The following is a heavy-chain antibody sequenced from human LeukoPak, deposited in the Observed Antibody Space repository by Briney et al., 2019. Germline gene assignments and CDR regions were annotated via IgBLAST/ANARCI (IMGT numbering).Heavy chain of an antibody. Sequence: GGSLEISRKGSGCGFTSYWLGWVRQMPGKGLEWMGIIYPGDSDTRYSPSFQGQVTISADKSNRTPSLQWRSLHAADPAVYYWARQSYDSSGYPLDDYWGQGTLVIVSS. CDR2: IYPGDSDT. J-gene: IGHJ4*02. D-gene: IGHD3-22*01. CDR1: GCGFTSYW. V-gene: IGHV5-51*01. CDR3: ARQSYDSSGYPLDDY.